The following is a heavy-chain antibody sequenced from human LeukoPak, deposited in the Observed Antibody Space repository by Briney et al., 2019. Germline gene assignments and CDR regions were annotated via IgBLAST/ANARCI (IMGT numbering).Heavy chain of an antibody. CDR3: ARGRYGPTYYYYYGMDV. CDR1: GYTFTSYG. D-gene: IGHD4/OR15-4a*01. CDR2: IIPIFGTA. V-gene: IGHV1-69*13. J-gene: IGHJ6*02. Sequence: SVKVSCKASGYTFTSYGISWVRQAPGQGLEWMGGIIPIFGTANYAQKFQGRVTITADESTSTAYMELSSLRSEDTAVYYCARGRYGPTYYYYYGMDVWGQGTTVTVSS.